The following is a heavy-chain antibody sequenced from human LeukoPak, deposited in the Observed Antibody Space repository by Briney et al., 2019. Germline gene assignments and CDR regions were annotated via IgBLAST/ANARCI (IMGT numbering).Heavy chain of an antibody. V-gene: IGHV4-39*01. CDR2: IYYSGST. J-gene: IGHJ4*02. Sequence: SETLSLTCTVSGGSISSSSYYWGWIRQPPGKGLEWIGSIYYSGSTYYNPSLKSRVTISVDTSENQFSLKLSSVTAADTAVYYCARTSPLSDWGQGTLVTVSS. CDR1: GGSISSSSYY. CDR3: ARTSPLSD.